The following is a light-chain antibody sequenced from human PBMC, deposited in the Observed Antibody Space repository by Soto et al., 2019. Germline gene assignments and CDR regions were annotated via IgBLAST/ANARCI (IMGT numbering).Light chain of an antibody. V-gene: IGKV3-20*01. Sequence: EIVWPKYHGTLSLSPGERAALSCRASQTINTLAWYQRKPGQAPRLLMYGASSRATGIPDRFSGSGSETDFTLTISRLEPEDFAVYYCQRYGTSLTWTFGQGTKVDI. J-gene: IGKJ1*01. CDR1: QTINT. CDR3: QRYGTSLTWT. CDR2: GAS.